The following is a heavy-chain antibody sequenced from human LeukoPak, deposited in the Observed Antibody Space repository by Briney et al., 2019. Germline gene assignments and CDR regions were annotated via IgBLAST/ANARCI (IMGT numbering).Heavy chain of an antibody. J-gene: IGHJ3*02. V-gene: IGHV3-33*01. CDR1: GFTFSSYG. CDR2: IWFDGSNR. Sequence: GGSLRLSCAASGFTFSSYGMHWVRQAPGKGLEWVAVIWFDGSNRYYADSVKGRFTVSRDNSKNTLYLQMNSLRAEDTAVYYCARPQTLPGGGCYFGIWGQGTMVTVSS. CDR3: ARPQTLPGGGCYFGI. D-gene: IGHD2-15*01.